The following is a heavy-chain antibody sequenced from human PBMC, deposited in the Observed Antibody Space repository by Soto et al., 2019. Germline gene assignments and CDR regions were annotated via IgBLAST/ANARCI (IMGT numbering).Heavy chain of an antibody. CDR3: AVTVTGSRSPLAH. D-gene: IGHD3-9*01. Sequence: QVQLVQPGAEVKKPGSSVKVSCKAPGGTFSSNAISWVRQAPGQGLEWVGGIIPIYASPTYAQNFQGRVTVTADKATSTAYLEVSGLKFADSDIYYCAVTVTGSRSPLAHWGRGTLVIVSS. J-gene: IGHJ4*02. V-gene: IGHV1-69*06. CDR2: IIPIYASP. CDR1: GGTFSSNA.